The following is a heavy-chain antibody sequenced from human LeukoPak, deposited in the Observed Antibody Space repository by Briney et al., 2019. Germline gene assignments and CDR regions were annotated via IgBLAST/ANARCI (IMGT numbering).Heavy chain of an antibody. J-gene: IGHJ4*02. Sequence: GGSLRLSCAASEFTFNRHWMNWVRQAPGKGLEWVANIKQDGSEDYYLDSVKGRFTISRDNARNLLYLQMNSLRADDTAVYYCARGPSYGSRCDYLDYWGQGALVTVSS. CDR3: ARGPSYGSRCDYLDY. CDR1: EFTFNRHW. D-gene: IGHD3-10*01. CDR2: IKQDGSED. V-gene: IGHV3-7*01.